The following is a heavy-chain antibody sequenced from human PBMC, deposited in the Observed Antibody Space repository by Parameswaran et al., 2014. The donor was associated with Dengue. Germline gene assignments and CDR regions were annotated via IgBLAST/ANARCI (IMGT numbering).Heavy chain of an antibody. CDR3: ASSINGRDSGGYYDY. CDR2: IIPIFGTA. J-gene: IGHJ4*02. Sequence: RLVRQAPGQGLEWMGGIIPIFGTANYAQKFQGRVTITADESTSTAYMELSSLRSEDTAVYYCASSINGRDSGGYYDYWGQGTLVTVSS. D-gene: IGHD3-22*01. V-gene: IGHV1-69*01.